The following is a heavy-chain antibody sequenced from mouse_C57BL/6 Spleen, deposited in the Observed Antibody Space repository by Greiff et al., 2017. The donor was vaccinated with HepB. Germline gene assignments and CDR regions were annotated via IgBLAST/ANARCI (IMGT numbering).Heavy chain of an antibody. V-gene: IGHV1-42*01. D-gene: IGHD2-5*01. Sequence: VQLKESGPELVKPGASVKISCKASGYSFTGYYMNWVKQSPEKSLEWIGEINPSTGGTTYNQKFKAKATLTVDKSSSTAYMQLKSLTSEDSAVYYCARGVTYYSNPARVDYWGQGTTLTVSS. J-gene: IGHJ2*01. CDR2: INPSTGGT. CDR1: GYSFTGYY. CDR3: ARGVTYYSNPARVDY.